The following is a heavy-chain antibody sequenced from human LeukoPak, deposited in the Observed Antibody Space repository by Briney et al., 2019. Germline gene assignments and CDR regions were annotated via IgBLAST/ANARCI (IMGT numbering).Heavy chain of an antibody. Sequence: SETLSLTCAVSGGSISSSNWWSWVRQPPGKGLEWIGKISHSGSTNYNPSLKSRVTISVDKSKNQFSLKLSSVTAADTAVYYCAREGRGRFCSGGSCYPSYYYGMDVWGQGTTVTVSS. J-gene: IGHJ6*02. D-gene: IGHD2-15*01. CDR2: ISHSGST. V-gene: IGHV4-4*02. CDR1: GGSISSSNW. CDR3: AREGRGRFCSGGSCYPSYYYGMDV.